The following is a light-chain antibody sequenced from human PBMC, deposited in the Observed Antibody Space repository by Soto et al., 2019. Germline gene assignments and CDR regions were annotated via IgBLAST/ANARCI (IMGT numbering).Light chain of an antibody. Sequence: QSALTQPASVSGSPGQSITISCTGTSSDVGAYTFVSWYQQHPAKVPKLMIFDVSRRPSGVSDRFSGSKSGNPASLTISGLQHEDEADYYCSSDTSSSTHVFGSGTKVTVL. CDR2: DVS. CDR1: SSDVGAYTF. CDR3: SSDTSSSTHV. J-gene: IGLJ1*01. V-gene: IGLV2-14*03.